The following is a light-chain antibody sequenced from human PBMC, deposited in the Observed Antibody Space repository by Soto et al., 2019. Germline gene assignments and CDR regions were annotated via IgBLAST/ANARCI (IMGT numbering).Light chain of an antibody. Sequence: MQMTQSPSSLSACVGDRVSITCQASQDLNNYINWYHQKPGKAPRLLIYDTANLEIGVPSRFGGSGSGASLTFTIIGLQPEDVGTYYCRQYNRVPYRFGRGTKVA. CDR3: RQYNRVPYR. J-gene: IGKJ2*03. CDR2: DTA. CDR1: QDLNNY. V-gene: IGKV1-33*01.